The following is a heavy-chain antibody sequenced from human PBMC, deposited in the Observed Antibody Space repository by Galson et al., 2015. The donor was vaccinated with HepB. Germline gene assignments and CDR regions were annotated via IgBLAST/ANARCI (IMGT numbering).Heavy chain of an antibody. J-gene: IGHJ4*02. CDR3: ARGGGSSGYSPWDY. CDR1: GGSFSGYY. V-gene: IGHV4-34*01. CDR2: INHSGST. Sequence: ETLSLTCAVYGGSFSGYYWSWIRQPPGKGLEWIGEINHSGSTNYNPSLKSRVTISVDTSKNQFSLKLSSVTAADTAVYYCARGGGSSGYSPWDYWGQGTLVTVSS. D-gene: IGHD3-22*01.